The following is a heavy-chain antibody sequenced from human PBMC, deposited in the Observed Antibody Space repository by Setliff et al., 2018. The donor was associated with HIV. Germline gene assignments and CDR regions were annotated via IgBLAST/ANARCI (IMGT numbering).Heavy chain of an antibody. Sequence: PSETLSLTCTVSGDSISSDSYYWSWIRQPAGKGLEWIGYIYYSGSTNYNPSLKSRVTISVATSKNQFSLRLNSVTTADTAVYYCARSRTSSGYYGVTGYGMDVWGQGTTVTVSS. V-gene: IGHV4-61*10. D-gene: IGHD3-22*01. CDR3: ARSRTSSGYYGVTGYGMDV. CDR2: IYYSGST. J-gene: IGHJ6*02. CDR1: GDSISSDSYY.